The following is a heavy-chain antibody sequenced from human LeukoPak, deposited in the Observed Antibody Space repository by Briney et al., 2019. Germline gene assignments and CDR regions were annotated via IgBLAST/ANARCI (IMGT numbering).Heavy chain of an antibody. D-gene: IGHD5-18*01. CDR3: ARTQLWLRIFDY. J-gene: IGHJ4*02. CDR1: GDSISRGGYY. Sequence: SSETLSLTCTVSGDSISRGGYYWSWIRQHPGKGLEWIGYIYYSGSTYYNPSLKSRVTISVDTSKNQFSLKLSSVTAADTAVYYCARTQLWLRIFDYWGQGTLVTVSS. V-gene: IGHV4-31*03. CDR2: IYYSGST.